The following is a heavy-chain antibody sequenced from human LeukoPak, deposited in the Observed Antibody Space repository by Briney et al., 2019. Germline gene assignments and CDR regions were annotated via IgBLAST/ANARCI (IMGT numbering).Heavy chain of an antibody. CDR2: INHSGST. V-gene: IGHV4-34*01. D-gene: IGHD2-2*01. CDR1: GGSFSGYY. J-gene: IGHJ6*03. CDR3: ARGIRGYCSSTSCPRFDYYYYYMDV. Sequence: PSETLSLTCAVYGGSFSGYYWSWIRQPPGKGLEWIGEINHSGSTNYNPSLKSRVTISVDTSKNQSSLKLSSVTAADTAVYYCARGIRGYCSSTSCPRFDYYYYYMDVWGKGTTVTVSS.